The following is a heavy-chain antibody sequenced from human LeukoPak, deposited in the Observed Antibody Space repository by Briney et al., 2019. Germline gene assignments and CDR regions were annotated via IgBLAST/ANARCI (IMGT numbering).Heavy chain of an antibody. CDR1: GFTFDDYA. Sequence: PGGSLRLSCAASGFTFDDYAMHWVRQAPGKGLEWVSSVSWNSATIGYVDSVKGRFTISRDNAKNSLYLQMNSLRAEDTAVYYCARREYSSACFDYWGQGTLVTVSS. J-gene: IGHJ4*02. V-gene: IGHV3-9*01. CDR2: VSWNSATI. CDR3: ARREYSSACFDY. D-gene: IGHD6-19*01.